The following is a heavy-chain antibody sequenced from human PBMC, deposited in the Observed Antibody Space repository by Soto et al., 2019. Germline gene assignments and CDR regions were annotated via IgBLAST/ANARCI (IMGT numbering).Heavy chain of an antibody. Sequence: EVQLVESGGDLVQPGGYLRLSCAASGFIFSDYTMTWVRQAPGRGLEFVSHISSSGDSIFYAESVKRRFTVSRDNAKNSLYLQMNSLRDADTAVYFCARDHGGSTWFVGVYYFFGMDVWGQGTAVTVSS. CDR3: ARDHGGSTWFVGVYYFFGMDV. V-gene: IGHV3-48*02. CDR1: GFIFSDYT. CDR2: ISSSGDSI. D-gene: IGHD6-13*01. J-gene: IGHJ6*02.